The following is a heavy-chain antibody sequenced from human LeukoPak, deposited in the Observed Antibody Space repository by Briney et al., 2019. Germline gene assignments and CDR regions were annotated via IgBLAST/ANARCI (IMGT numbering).Heavy chain of an antibody. J-gene: IGHJ5*02. CDR2: MNPNSGNT. CDR3: ARGRQQWLVRGSWFDP. Sequence: GASVKVSCKASGYTFTSYDINWVRQATGQGLEWMGWMNPNSGNTGYAQKFQGRATITRNTSISTAYMELSSLRSGDTAVYYCARGRQQWLVRGSWFDPWGQGTLVTVSS. D-gene: IGHD6-19*01. CDR1: GYTFTSYD. V-gene: IGHV1-8*03.